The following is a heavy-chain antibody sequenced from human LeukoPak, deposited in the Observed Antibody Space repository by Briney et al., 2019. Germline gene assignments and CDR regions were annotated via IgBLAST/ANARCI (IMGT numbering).Heavy chain of an antibody. CDR3: ARDPAARPTPYYYYGMDV. J-gene: IGHJ6*02. V-gene: IGHV1-2*02. CDR1: GYTFTGYY. Sequence: ASVKVSCKASGYTFTGYYMHWVRQARGQGLEWMGWINPNSGGTNYAQKFQGRVTMTRDTSISTAYMELSRLRSDDTAVYYCARDPAARPTPYYYYGMDVWGQGTTVTVSS. CDR2: INPNSGGT. D-gene: IGHD6-6*01.